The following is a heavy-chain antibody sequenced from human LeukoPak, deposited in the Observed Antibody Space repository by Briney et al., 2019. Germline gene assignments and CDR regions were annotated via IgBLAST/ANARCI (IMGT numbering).Heavy chain of an antibody. CDR3: ARVSQAYSSSPHFDY. Sequence: ASVKVSCKASGYTFTSYYMHWVRQAPGQGLEWMGIINPSGGSTSYAQKFQGRVTMTRDTSTSTVYMELSSLRSEGTAVYYCARVSQAYSSSPHFDYWGQGTLVTVSS. V-gene: IGHV1-46*01. D-gene: IGHD6-6*01. CDR2: INPSGGST. CDR1: GYTFTSYY. J-gene: IGHJ4*02.